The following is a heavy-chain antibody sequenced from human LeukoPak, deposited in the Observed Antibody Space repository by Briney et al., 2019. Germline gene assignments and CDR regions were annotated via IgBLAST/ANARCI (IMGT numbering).Heavy chain of an antibody. CDR3: ARGSLYAFWSGYQGYYYGMDV. CDR1: GYTFTSYD. V-gene: IGHV1-8*01. D-gene: IGHD3-3*01. Sequence: ASVKVSCKASGYTFTSYDINWVRQATGQGLEWMGWMNPNSGNTGYAQKFQGRVTMTRNTSISTAYMELSSLRSEDTAVYYCARGSLYAFWSGYQGYYYGMDVWGQGTTVTVSS. CDR2: MNPNSGNT. J-gene: IGHJ6*02.